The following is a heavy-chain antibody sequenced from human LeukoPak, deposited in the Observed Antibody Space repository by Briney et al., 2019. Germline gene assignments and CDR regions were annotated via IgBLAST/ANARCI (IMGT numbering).Heavy chain of an antibody. CDR3: ARGGRVRPHYYMDV. CDR1: GGSISSGSYY. V-gene: IGHV4-61*02. CDR2: MYTSGST. Sequence: SQTLSLTCTVSGGSISSGSYYWSWIRQPAGKGLEWIGRMYTSGSTNYKPSLKSRVTISVDTSKNQFSLKLSSVTAADTAVYYCARGGRVRPHYYMDVWGKGTTVTVSS. D-gene: IGHD6-19*01. J-gene: IGHJ6*03.